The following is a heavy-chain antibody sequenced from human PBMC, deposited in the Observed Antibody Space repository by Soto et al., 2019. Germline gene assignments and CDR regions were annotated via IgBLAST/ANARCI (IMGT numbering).Heavy chain of an antibody. CDR3: ARVGYYDFWSYYYYYMDV. D-gene: IGHD3-3*01. CDR2: ISSSSSTI. Sequence: GGSLRLSCAASGFTFSSYSMNWVRQAPGKGLEWVSYISSSSSTIYYADSVKGRFTISRDNAKNSLYLQMNSLRAEDTAVYYCARVGYYDFWSYYYYYMDVWGKGTTVTVSS. V-gene: IGHV3-48*01. J-gene: IGHJ6*03. CDR1: GFTFSSYS.